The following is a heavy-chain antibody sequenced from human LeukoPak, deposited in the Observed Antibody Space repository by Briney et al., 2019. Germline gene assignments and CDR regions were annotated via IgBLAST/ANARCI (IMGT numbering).Heavy chain of an antibody. V-gene: IGHV4-39*01. CDR2: IYYSGST. J-gene: IGHJ4*02. D-gene: IGHD3-22*01. CDR3: ASLNDYYDSSLIFDY. CDR1: GGSISSSSYY. Sequence: PSETLSLTCTVSGGSISSSSYYWGWIRQPPGKGLEWIGSIYYSGSTYYNPSLKSRVTISVDTSKNQFSLKLSSVTAADTAVYYCASLNDYYDSSLIFDYWGQGTLVTVSS.